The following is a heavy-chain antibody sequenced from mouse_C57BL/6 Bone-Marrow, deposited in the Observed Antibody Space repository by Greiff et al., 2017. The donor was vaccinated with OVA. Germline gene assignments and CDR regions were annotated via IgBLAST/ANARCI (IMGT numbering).Heavy chain of an antibody. V-gene: IGHV1-64*01. CDR3: ARGAYYGSMHYFDD. J-gene: IGHJ2*01. D-gene: IGHD1-1*01. CDR2: IHPNSGST. CDR1: GYTFTSYW. Sequence: QVQLQQPGAELVKPGASVKLSCKASGYTFTSYWMHWVKQRPGQGIEWIGMIHPNSGSTNYNEKFKSKATLTVDKSYSTAYMQLISLTSEDSAVYYCARGAYYGSMHYFDDWGQGTTLTVSS.